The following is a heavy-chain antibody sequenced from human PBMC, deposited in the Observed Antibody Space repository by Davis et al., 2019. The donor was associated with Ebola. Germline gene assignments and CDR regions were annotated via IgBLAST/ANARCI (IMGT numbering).Heavy chain of an antibody. Sequence: GESLKISCKGSGYSFTSYWIGWVRQMPGKGLEWMGIIYPGDSDTRYSPSFQGQVTTSADKSISTAYLQWSSLKASDTAMYYCARPVPPYSSGWYEAFDIWGKGTTVTVSS. CDR2: IYPGDSDT. CDR1: GYSFTSYW. D-gene: IGHD6-19*01. J-gene: IGHJ6*04. V-gene: IGHV5-51*01. CDR3: ARPVPPYSSGWYEAFDI.